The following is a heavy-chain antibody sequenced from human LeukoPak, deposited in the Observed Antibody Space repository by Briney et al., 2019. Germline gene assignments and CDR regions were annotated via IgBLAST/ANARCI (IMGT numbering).Heavy chain of an antibody. V-gene: IGHV4-4*07. D-gene: IGHD6-19*01. J-gene: IGHJ4*02. CDR2: IHPSGTT. Sequence: SETLFLTCTVSGGSISSYYWTWIRQPAGKGLEWIGRIHPSGTTNHNPSLKSRVIMSLDMSNNQFSLKVRSVTAADTAVCYCARETEVPGGRSWDFWGQGTLVTVSS. CDR3: ARETEVPGGRSWDF. CDR1: GGSISSYY.